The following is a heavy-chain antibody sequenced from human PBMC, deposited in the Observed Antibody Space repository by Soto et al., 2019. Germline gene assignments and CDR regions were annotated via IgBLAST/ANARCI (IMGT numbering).Heavy chain of an antibody. Sequence: PGGSLRLSCSASGFTFSYYTLHWVRQAPGKGLEYVSSISYKEDTTYYADSVKGRFAISRDNSKNTLYLQMSSLRAEDTAVYYCVWFGELLHDVFDVWGQGTMVTVSS. V-gene: IGHV3-64D*08. CDR1: GFTFSYYT. CDR2: ISYKEDTT. CDR3: VWFGELLHDVFDV. J-gene: IGHJ3*01. D-gene: IGHD3-10*01.